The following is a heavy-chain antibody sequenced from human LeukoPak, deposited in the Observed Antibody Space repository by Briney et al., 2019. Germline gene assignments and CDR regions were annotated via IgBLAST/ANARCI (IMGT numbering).Heavy chain of an antibody. Sequence: ASVKVSCKASGYTLTSYYMHWVRQAPGQGLEWMGIINPSGGSTSYAQKFQGRVTMTRDTSTSTVYMELSSLRSEDTAVYYCARAVFGGDSWYYFDYWGQGTLVTVSS. V-gene: IGHV1-46*01. CDR1: GYTLTSYY. J-gene: IGHJ4*02. D-gene: IGHD2-21*02. CDR2: INPSGGST. CDR3: ARAVFGGDSWYYFDY.